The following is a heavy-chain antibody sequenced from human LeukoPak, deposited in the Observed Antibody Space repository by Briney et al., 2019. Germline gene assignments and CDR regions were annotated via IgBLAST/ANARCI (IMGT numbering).Heavy chain of an antibody. CDR3: ARAGGPTRRGYYYYYGMDV. V-gene: IGHV3-30-3*01. CDR2: ISYDGSNK. Sequence: GGSLRLSCAASGFTFSSYAMHWVRQAPGKGLEWVAVISYDGSNKYYADSAKGRFTISRDNSKNTLYLQMNSLRAEDTAVYYCARAGGPTRRGYYYYYGMDVWGQGTTVTVSS. CDR1: GFTFSSYA. J-gene: IGHJ6*02. D-gene: IGHD3-16*01.